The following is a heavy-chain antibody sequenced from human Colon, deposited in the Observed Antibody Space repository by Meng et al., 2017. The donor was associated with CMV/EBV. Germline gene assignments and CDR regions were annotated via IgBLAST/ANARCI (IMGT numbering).Heavy chain of an antibody. CDR2: VYYSGST. D-gene: IGHD4-17*01. CDR3: ARRTTDGHDSVRAFDI. V-gene: IGHV4-59*01. Sequence: SETLSLTCSVSGGSISNYYWSWIRQPPGKGLEWIGYVYYSGSTNYNPSLKSRVTISVDTSKNQFSLKLSSVTAADTAVYFCARRTTDGHDSVRAFDIWGQGTMVTVSS. CDR1: GGSISNYY. J-gene: IGHJ3*02.